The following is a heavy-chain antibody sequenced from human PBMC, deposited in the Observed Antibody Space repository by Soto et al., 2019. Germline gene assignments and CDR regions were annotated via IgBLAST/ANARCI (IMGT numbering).Heavy chain of an antibody. V-gene: IGHV4-59*01. Sequence: SETLSLTCTVSGDSISNYYWTWIRQPPGKGLEWIGCFYNSGDTNYNPSLKSRVTISVDTSNNQFSLRVNSVTAADTAVYYCASTKQWLAFDYWGQGALVTVS. CDR2: FYNSGDT. J-gene: IGHJ4*02. CDR1: GDSISNYY. D-gene: IGHD6-19*01. CDR3: ASTKQWLAFDY.